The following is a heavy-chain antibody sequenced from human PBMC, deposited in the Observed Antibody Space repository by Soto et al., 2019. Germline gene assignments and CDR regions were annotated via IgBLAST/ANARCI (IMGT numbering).Heavy chain of an antibody. CDR3: ASPYYSSSWPATYYYYGMDV. V-gene: IGHV3-15*07. CDR1: GFTFSNAW. J-gene: IGHJ6*02. Sequence: GGSLRLSCAASGFTFSNAWMNWVRQAPGKGLEWVGRIKSKTDGGTTDYAAPVKGRFTISRDNAKNTLYLQMNSLRAEDTAVYYCASPYYSSSWPATYYYYGMDVWGQGTTVTVSS. D-gene: IGHD6-13*01. CDR2: IKSKTDGGTT.